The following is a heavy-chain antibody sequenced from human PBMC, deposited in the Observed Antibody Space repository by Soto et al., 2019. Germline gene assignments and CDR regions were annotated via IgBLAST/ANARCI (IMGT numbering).Heavy chain of an antibody. CDR1: GYSISSGYY. Sequence: SETLSLTCAVSGYSISSGYYWGWIRQPPGKGLEWIGSIYHSGSTYYNPSLKSRVTISVDTSKNQFSLKLSSVTAADTAVYYYARDYYDSSGYYLGTRYFDLWGRGTLVTVSS. CDR2: IYHSGST. V-gene: IGHV4-38-2*02. J-gene: IGHJ2*01. CDR3: ARDYYDSSGYYLGTRYFDL. D-gene: IGHD3-22*01.